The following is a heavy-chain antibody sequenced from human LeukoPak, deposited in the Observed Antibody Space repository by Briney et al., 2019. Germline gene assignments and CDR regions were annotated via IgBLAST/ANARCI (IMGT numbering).Heavy chain of an antibody. Sequence: PGGSLRLSCAASGFTFSSYSMNWVRQAPGKGLEWVSSISSSSSYIYYADSVKGRFTISRDNAKNSLYLQMNSLRAEDTAVYYCAREYYDSSTYPNFDYWGQGTLVTVSS. CDR1: GFTFSSYS. CDR2: ISSSSSYI. J-gene: IGHJ4*02. CDR3: AREYYDSSTYPNFDY. V-gene: IGHV3-21*01. D-gene: IGHD3-22*01.